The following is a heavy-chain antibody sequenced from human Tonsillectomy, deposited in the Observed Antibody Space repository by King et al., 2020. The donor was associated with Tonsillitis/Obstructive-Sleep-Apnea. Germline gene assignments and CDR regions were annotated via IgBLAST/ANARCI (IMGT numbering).Heavy chain of an antibody. CDR1: CGSFRGDY. Sequence: VQLQQWGAGLLKPSETLSLTCAVYCGSFRGDYWSWIRQPPGKGLEWIGESNHSGSTNYNPALKSRVTISVDTSKNQFSLKLSSVTAADTAVYYCAATQRRNYYYSMDVWGKGTTVTVSS. V-gene: IGHV4-34*01. CDR2: SNHSGST. J-gene: IGHJ6*03. D-gene: IGHD5-24*01. CDR3: AATQRRNYYYSMDV.